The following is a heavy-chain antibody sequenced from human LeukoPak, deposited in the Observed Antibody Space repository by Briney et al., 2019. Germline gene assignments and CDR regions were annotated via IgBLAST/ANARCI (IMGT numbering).Heavy chain of an antibody. CDR3: ARSRRRELLGTYFDY. V-gene: IGHV3-23*01. Sequence: PGGSLRLSCAASGFTFSSYAMSWVRQAPGKGLEWVSAISGSGGGTYYADSVKGRFTISRDNSKNTLYLQMNSLRPEDTAVYYCARSRRRELLGTYFDYWGQGTLVTVSS. CDR1: GFTFSSYA. CDR2: ISGSGGGT. D-gene: IGHD1-26*01. J-gene: IGHJ4*02.